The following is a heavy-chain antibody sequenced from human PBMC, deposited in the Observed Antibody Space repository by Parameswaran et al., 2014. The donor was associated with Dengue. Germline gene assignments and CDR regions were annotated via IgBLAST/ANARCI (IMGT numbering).Heavy chain of an antibody. CDR2: IYHSGST. D-gene: IGHD4-11*01. CDR3: AGMTTATGY. V-gene: IGHV4-38-2*01. Sequence: PGKGLEWIGSIYHSGSTYYNPSLKSRVTISVDTSKNQFSLKLSSVTAADTAVYYCAGMTTATGYWGQGTLVTVSS. J-gene: IGHJ4*02.